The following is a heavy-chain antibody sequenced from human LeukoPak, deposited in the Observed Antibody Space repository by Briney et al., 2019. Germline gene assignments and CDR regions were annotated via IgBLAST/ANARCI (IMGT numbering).Heavy chain of an antibody. CDR2: IYYSGNT. CDR1: GGSISSSSYY. Sequence: SETLSLTCTVSGGSISSSSYYWGWIRQPPGKGPEWIGNIYYSGNTNLNSSLKSRVTISVDTSKNQFSLKLSSVTAADTAVYYCARVTLLRDPYNYYGMDVWGQGTTVTVSS. V-gene: IGHV4-39*01. J-gene: IGHJ6*02. CDR3: ARVTLLRDPYNYYGMDV. D-gene: IGHD2-21*02.